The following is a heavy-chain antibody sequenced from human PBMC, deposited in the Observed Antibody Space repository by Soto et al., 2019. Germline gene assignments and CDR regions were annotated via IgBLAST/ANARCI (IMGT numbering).Heavy chain of an antibody. V-gene: IGHV3-48*01. D-gene: IGHD2-15*01. J-gene: IGHJ3*02. CDR2: ISSSSSTI. CDR1: GFTFSSYS. CDR3: ARDPLGYCSGGSCYSYPAFDI. Sequence: HPGGSLRLSCAASGFTFSSYSMNWVRQAPGKGLEWVSYISSSSSTIYYADSVKGRFTISRDNAKNSLYLQMNSLRAEDTAVYYCARDPLGYCSGGSCYSYPAFDIWGQGTMVTVSS.